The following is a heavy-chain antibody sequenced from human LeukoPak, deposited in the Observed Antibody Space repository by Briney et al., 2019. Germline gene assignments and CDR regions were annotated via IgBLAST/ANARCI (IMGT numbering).Heavy chain of an antibody. V-gene: IGHV1-69*06. Sequence: ASVKVSCKASGGTFSSYAISWVRQAPGQGLEWMGGVIPIFGTANYAQKFQGRVTITADKSTSTAYMELSSLRSEDTAVYYCARETAPSYDYVWGSYRSGVGIWGQGTMVTVSS. CDR3: ARETAPSYDYVWGSYRSGVGI. D-gene: IGHD3-16*02. J-gene: IGHJ3*02. CDR1: GGTFSSYA. CDR2: VIPIFGTA.